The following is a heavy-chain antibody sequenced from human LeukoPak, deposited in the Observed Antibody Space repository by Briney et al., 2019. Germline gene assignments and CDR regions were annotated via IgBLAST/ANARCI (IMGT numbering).Heavy chain of an antibody. D-gene: IGHD6-19*01. CDR3: EGEAVAGRDYFDY. CDR2: ISYDGSDK. J-gene: IGHJ4*02. Sequence: PGGSLRLSCAASGFTFSSYGMHWVRQAPGKGLEWVAVISYDGSDKYYADSVKGRFTISRDNSKNTLYLQMNSLRAEDTAVYYCEGEAVAGRDYFDYWGQGTLVTVSS. V-gene: IGHV3-30*03. CDR1: GFTFSSYG.